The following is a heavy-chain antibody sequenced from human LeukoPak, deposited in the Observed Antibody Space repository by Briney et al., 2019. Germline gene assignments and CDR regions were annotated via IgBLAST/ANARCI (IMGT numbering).Heavy chain of an antibody. CDR2: IYWDDDK. CDR1: GFSLTTSGVG. CDR3: ARLHIEITLAPFDI. J-gene: IGHJ4*02. V-gene: IGHV2-5*02. Sequence: NESGPTLVNPTQTLTLTCTFSGFSLTTSGVGVGWIRQPPGKALEWLALIYWDDDKRYSASLKNRLSITKDTSKNQVVLTMTNMDPVDTATYYCARLHIEITLAPFDIWGQGTLVAVSS. D-gene: IGHD1-14*01.